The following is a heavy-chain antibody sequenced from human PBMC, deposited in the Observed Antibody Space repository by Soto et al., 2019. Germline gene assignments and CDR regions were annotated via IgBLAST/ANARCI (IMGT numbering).Heavy chain of an antibody. CDR1: GFTFSSYG. J-gene: IGHJ4*02. Sequence: TGGSLRLSCAASGFTFSSYGMHWVRQAPGKGLEWVAVISYDGSNKYYADSVKGRFTISRDNSKNTLYLQMNSLRAEDTAVYYCAKDPDTAMVFDYWGQGTLVTVSS. D-gene: IGHD5-18*01. CDR2: ISYDGSNK. V-gene: IGHV3-30*18. CDR3: AKDPDTAMVFDY.